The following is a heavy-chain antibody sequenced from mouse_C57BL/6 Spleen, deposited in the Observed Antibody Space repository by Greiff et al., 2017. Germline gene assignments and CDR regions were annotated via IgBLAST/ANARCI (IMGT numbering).Heavy chain of an antibody. D-gene: IGHD1-1*01. Sequence: EVKLMASGGDLVKPGGSLKLSCAASGFTFSSYGMSWVRQTPDKGLEWVATLSSGGSYTYSPDSVKGRFTISRDNAKNTLYLQMSSLKSEDTAMYYCARLYGSSYYYAMDYWGQGTSVTVSS. CDR2: LSSGGSYT. V-gene: IGHV5-6*01. J-gene: IGHJ4*01. CDR1: GFTFSSYG. CDR3: ARLYGSSYYYAMDY.